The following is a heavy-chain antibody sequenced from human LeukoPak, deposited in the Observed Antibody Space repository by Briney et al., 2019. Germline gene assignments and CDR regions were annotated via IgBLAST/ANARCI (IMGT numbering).Heavy chain of an antibody. D-gene: IGHD5-18*01. CDR3: ASLGSRGYSYARDYYYYMDV. CDR1: GGSISSYY. Sequence: PSETLSLTCTVSGGSISSYYWGWIRQPPGKGLEWIGSIYYSGSTYYNPSLKSRVTISVDTSKNQFSLKLSSVTAADTAVYYCASLGSRGYSYARDYYYYMDVWGKGTTVTVSS. CDR2: IYYSGST. J-gene: IGHJ6*03. V-gene: IGHV4-39*01.